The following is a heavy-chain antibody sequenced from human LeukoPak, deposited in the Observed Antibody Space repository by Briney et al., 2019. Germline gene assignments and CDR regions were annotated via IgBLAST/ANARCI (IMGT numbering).Heavy chain of an antibody. CDR3: AKDNGAITRVRGVFFDY. V-gene: IGHV3-30*02. D-gene: IGHD3-10*01. CDR2: IRYDGSNK. Sequence: PGGSLRLSCAASGFTFSSYGMHWVRQAPGKGLEWVAFIRYDGSNKYYADSVKGRFTISRDNSKNMLYVQMNSLRAEDTAVYYCAKDNGAITRVRGVFFDYWGQGTLVTVSS. CDR1: GFTFSSYG. J-gene: IGHJ4*02.